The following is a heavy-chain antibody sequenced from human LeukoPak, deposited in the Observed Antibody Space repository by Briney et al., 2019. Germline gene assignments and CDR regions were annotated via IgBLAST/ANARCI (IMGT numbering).Heavy chain of an antibody. J-gene: IGHJ5*02. Sequence: SETLSLTCAVYGGSFSGYYWSWIRQPPGKGLEWIGEINHSGSTNYNPSLKSRVTISVDTSKNQFSLKLSSVTAADTAVYYCARHRATMVRGVIRGHPNWFDPWGQGTLVTVSS. V-gene: IGHV4-34*01. D-gene: IGHD3-10*01. CDR1: GGSFSGYY. CDR2: INHSGST. CDR3: ARHRATMVRGVIRGHPNWFDP.